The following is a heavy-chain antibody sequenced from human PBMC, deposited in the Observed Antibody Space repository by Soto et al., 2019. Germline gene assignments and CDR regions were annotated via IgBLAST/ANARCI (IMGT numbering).Heavy chain of an antibody. D-gene: IGHD3-16*01. V-gene: IGHV1-69*13. CDR3: ARDLIQRNWFDP. CDR1: GGTFSSYA. J-gene: IGHJ5*02. Sequence: GASVKVSCKASGGTFSSYAISWVRQAPGQGLEWMGGIIPIFGTANYAQKFQGRVTITADESTSTAYMELSSLRSEDTAVYYCARDLIQRNWFDPWGQGTLVTVSS. CDR2: IIPIFGTA.